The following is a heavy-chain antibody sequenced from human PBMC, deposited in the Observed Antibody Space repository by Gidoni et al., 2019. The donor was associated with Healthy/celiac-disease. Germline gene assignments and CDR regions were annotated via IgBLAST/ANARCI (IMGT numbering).Heavy chain of an antibody. CDR2: IYYSGSP. Sequence: QVQLQESGPGLVKPSETLSLTCTVSGGSISSYYWSWRRQPPGKGLELIGYIYYSGSPNYNPSLKSRVTISVDTSKNQFSLKLSSVTAADTAVYYCARDLGESGYNDHDAFDIWGQGTMVTVSS. CDR1: GGSISSYY. V-gene: IGHV4-59*01. CDR3: ARDLGESGYNDHDAFDI. J-gene: IGHJ3*02. D-gene: IGHD3-16*01.